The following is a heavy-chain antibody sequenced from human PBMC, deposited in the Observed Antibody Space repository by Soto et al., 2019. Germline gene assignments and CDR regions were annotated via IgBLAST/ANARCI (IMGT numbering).Heavy chain of an antibody. CDR3: ARVIRGDYYGSGSYSYYFDY. Sequence: SETLSLTCTVSGGSISSGDYYWSWIRQPPGKGLEWIGYIYYSGSTYYNPSLKSRITISVDTSKNQFSLKLSSVPAADTAVYYCARVIRGDYYGSGSYSYYFDYWGQGTLVTVSS. J-gene: IGHJ4*02. CDR1: GGSISSGDYY. D-gene: IGHD3-10*01. V-gene: IGHV4-30-4*01. CDR2: IYYSGST.